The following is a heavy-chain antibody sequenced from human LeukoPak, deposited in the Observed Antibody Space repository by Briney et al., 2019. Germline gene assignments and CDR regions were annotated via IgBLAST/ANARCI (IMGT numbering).Heavy chain of an antibody. J-gene: IGHJ4*02. CDR3: ARYYYDSSGNCLDY. CDR2: ISSTSSYI. Sequence: PGGSLRLSCAASGFTFSSYTMNWVRQAPGKGLEWVSSISSTSSYIYYADSVKGRFTISRDNAKNSLFLQMNSLRAEDTAVYYCARYYYDSSGNCLDYWGQGTLVTVSS. CDR1: GFTFSSYT. D-gene: IGHD3-22*01. V-gene: IGHV3-21*01.